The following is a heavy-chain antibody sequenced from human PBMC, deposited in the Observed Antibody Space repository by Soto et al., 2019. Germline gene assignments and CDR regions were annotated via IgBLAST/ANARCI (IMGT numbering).Heavy chain of an antibody. Sequence: PGGSLRLSCAASGFTFSSYAMSWVRQAPGKGLEWVSAISGSGGSTYYADSVKGRFTISRDNSKNTLYLQMNSLRAEDTAVYYCAKYKTVTPQRGSLEYWGQGTLVTVSS. V-gene: IGHV3-23*01. J-gene: IGHJ4*02. D-gene: IGHD4-4*01. CDR2: ISGSGGST. CDR3: AKYKTVTPQRGSLEY. CDR1: GFTFSSYA.